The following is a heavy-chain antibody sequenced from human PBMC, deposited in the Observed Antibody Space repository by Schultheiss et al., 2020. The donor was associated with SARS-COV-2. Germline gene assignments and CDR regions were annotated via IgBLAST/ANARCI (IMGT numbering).Heavy chain of an antibody. CDR3: AKGGYFDY. J-gene: IGHJ4*02. V-gene: IGHV3-30*18. CDR1: GFAFSSYG. CDR2: ISYDGSNK. D-gene: IGHD2-15*01. Sequence: GGSLRLSCAASGFAFSSYGMHWVRQAPGKGLEWVAVISYDGSNKYYADSVKGRFTISRDNSKNTLYLQMNSLRAEDTAVYYCAKGGYFDYWGQGTLVTVSS.